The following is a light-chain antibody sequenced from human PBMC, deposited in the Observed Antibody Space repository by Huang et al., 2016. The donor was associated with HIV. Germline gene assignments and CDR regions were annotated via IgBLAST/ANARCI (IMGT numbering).Light chain of an antibody. J-gene: IGKJ5*01. CDR3: QQYYSTPS. CDR2: WTS. V-gene: IGKV4-1*01. Sequence: DIVMTQSPDSLAVSLGEWATINCKSSQSILYSSNNKNYLAWYQQKRGQPPNLLIYWTSTRESGVPDRFSGSGSGTDFTLTISSLQAEDVAVYYCQQYYSTPSFGQGTRLEIK. CDR1: QSILYSSNNKNY.